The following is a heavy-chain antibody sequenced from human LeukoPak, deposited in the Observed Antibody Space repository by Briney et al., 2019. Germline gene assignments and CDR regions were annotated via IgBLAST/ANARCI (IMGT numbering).Heavy chain of an antibody. V-gene: IGHV3-7*01. CDR1: GFTFSSYW. Sequence: GGSLRLSCAASGFTFSSYWMNWARQAPGKGLEWVASINHNGNVNYYVDSVKGRFTISRDNAKNSLYLQMNSLRAEDTAVYYCARSRVVNEAYADYWGQGTLVTVSS. D-gene: IGHD1-1*01. J-gene: IGHJ4*02. CDR3: ARSRVVNEAYADY. CDR2: INHNGNVN.